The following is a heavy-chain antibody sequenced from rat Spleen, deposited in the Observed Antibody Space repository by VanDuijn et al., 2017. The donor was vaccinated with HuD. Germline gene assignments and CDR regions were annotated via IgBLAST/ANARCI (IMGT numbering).Heavy chain of an antibody. J-gene: IGHJ2*01. CDR3: TAASNEY. V-gene: IGHV10-5*01. CDR1: GFTFSSAA. Sequence: VQLVESGGGLVQSKESLKISCAASGFTFSSAAMYWVRQAPGKGLEWVARIRTKGNNYATYYADSVRGRFTISRDDSKSMVHLQMDNLKTEDTAMYYCTAASNEYWGQGVMVTVSS. CDR2: IRTKGNNYAT. D-gene: IGHD3-1*01.